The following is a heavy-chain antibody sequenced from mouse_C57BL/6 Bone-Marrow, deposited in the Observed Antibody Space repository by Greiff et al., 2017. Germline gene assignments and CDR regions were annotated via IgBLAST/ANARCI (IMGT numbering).Heavy chain of an antibody. Sequence: VQLQQSGAELVKPGASVKLSCTASGFNIKDYYMHWVKQRTEQGLEWIGRIDPEAGETKYAPKFQGKATITADTSSNTAYLQLSSLTSEDTAVYYCARGSSYLYWYFDVWGTGTTVTVSS. J-gene: IGHJ1*03. CDR1: GFNIKDYY. V-gene: IGHV14-2*01. CDR2: IDPEAGET. CDR3: ARGSSYLYWYFDV. D-gene: IGHD1-1*01.